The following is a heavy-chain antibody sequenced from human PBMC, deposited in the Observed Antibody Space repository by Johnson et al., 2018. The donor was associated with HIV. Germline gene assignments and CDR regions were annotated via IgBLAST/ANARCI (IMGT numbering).Heavy chain of an antibody. V-gene: IGHV3-33*08. Sequence: QVQLVESGGGVVQPGRSLRLSCAASAFTFSSYAMHWVRQAPGKGLEWVAVIWYDGSNKYYADSVKGRFTISRDNSKNTLYLQMNSLRAGDTAVYYCARDIQQGFGEVLRDDAFDIWGQGTMVTVSS. CDR2: IWYDGSNK. J-gene: IGHJ3*02. CDR1: AFTFSSYA. CDR3: ARDIQQGFGEVLRDDAFDI. D-gene: IGHD3-10*01.